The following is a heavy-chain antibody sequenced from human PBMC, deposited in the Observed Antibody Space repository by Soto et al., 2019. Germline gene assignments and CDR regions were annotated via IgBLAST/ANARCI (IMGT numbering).Heavy chain of an antibody. CDR2: INSDASTT. CDR3: ARIPPGWGGGQLVLDY. CDR1: GFTFSSFW. D-gene: IGHD6-13*01. V-gene: IGHV3-74*01. Sequence: EVQLVESGGGLVQPGGSLRLSCAASGFTFSSFWMYWVRQAPGKGLVWVSRINSDASTTSYADSVKGRFTIPRDNPKNTLYLQMNSPRAEDTAVYYWARIPPGWGGGQLVLDYWGQGTLVTVSS. J-gene: IGHJ4*02.